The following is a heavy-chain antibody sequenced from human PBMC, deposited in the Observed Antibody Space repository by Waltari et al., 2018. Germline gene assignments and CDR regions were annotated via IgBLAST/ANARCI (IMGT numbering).Heavy chain of an antibody. CDR3: ARDYDSSGYYYDY. J-gene: IGHJ4*02. CDR1: GGSIINNQYD. D-gene: IGHD3-22*01. CDR2: IFYRGST. Sequence: QLQLQESGPGLVKPSETLSLTCTVSGGSIINNQYDWGCTRQPPGKGLEWIGSIFYRGSTHYNPSLKSRVTMSVDTSKNQFSLKLSSVTAADTARYYCARDYDSSGYYYDYWGQGVLVTVSS. V-gene: IGHV4-39*02.